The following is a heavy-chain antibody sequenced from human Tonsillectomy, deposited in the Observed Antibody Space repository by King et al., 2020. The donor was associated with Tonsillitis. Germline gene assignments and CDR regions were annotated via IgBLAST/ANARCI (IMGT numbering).Heavy chain of an antibody. CDR3: TTDGRLWFGENY. Sequence: VQLVESGGGLVKPGGSLRLSCAVSGFTFTKAWMTWVRQAPGKGLEWVVRIKSTTDGGTTDYAAPVKGRFTISRDDSKNTLYLQMNSLKTEDTGVYFCTTDGRLWFGENYWGQGTLVTVSS. V-gene: IGHV3-15*01. D-gene: IGHD3-10*01. CDR1: GFTFTKAW. CDR2: IKSTTDGGTT. J-gene: IGHJ4*02.